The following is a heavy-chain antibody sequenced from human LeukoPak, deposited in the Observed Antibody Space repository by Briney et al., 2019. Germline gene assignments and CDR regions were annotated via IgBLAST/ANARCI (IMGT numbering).Heavy chain of an antibody. D-gene: IGHD6-19*01. CDR2: IIPIFGTA. V-gene: IGHV1-69*13. Sequence: ASVKVSCKASGGTFSSYAIGWVRQAPGQGLEWMGGIIPIFGTANYAQKFQGRVTITADESTSTAYMELSSLRSEDTAVYYCARDTAVAGRPLRYYYYGMDVWGQGTTVTVSS. CDR3: ARDTAVAGRPLRYYYYGMDV. CDR1: GGTFSSYA. J-gene: IGHJ6*02.